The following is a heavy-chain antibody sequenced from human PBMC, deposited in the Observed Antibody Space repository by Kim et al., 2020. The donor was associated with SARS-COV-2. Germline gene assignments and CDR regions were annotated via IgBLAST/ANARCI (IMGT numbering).Heavy chain of an antibody. Sequence: SETLSLTCTVSGGSISSYYWSWIRQPPGKGLEWIGYIYYSGSTNYNPSLKSRVTISVDTSKNQFSLKLSSVTAADTAVYYCARGSGDYVHAQYYYYYGMDVWGQGTTVTVSS. CDR2: IYYSGST. J-gene: IGHJ6*02. CDR1: GGSISSYY. CDR3: ARGSGDYVHAQYYYYYGMDV. D-gene: IGHD4-17*01. V-gene: IGHV4-59*13.